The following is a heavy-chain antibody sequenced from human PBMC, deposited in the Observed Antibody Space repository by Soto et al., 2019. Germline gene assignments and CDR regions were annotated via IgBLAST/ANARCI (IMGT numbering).Heavy chain of an antibody. Sequence: PSDSLALACAVCGGCLCSCAYSGSWIRQPPGKGLEWIGFIYQSGSTYYNPSLKSRVTMSLDRPKNQFSLKLSSVTAADTAVYYCARELLFYDSDGFSWDDAFDIWGQGTMVTVSS. J-gene: IGHJ3*02. CDR3: ARELLFYDSDGFSWDDAFDI. CDR1: GGCLCSCAYS. CDR2: IYQSGST. V-gene: IGHV4-30-2*01. D-gene: IGHD3-22*01.